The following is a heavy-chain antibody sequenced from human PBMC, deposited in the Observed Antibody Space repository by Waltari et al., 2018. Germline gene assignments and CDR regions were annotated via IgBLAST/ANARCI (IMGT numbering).Heavy chain of an antibody. V-gene: IGHV5-51*01. CDR1: GYSFTSYW. D-gene: IGHD1-26*01. Sequence: EVQLVQSGAEVKKPGESLKISCKGSGYSFTSYWIGWVRQMPGKGLEWVGIIYPGDSDTRYSPFFQCQVTSSADKSIRTAYLQWSSLKASDTAMYDCARQGAYPYYFDYWGQGTLVTVSS. J-gene: IGHJ4*02. CDR2: IYPGDSDT. CDR3: ARQGAYPYYFDY.